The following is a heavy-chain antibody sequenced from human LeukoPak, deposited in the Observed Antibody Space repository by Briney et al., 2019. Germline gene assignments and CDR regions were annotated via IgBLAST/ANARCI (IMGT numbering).Heavy chain of an antibody. CDR2: ISYDGSNK. CDR3: ARGRRRWLHPGHGAFDY. J-gene: IGHJ4*02. D-gene: IGHD5-24*01. Sequence: GGSLRLSCAASGFTFSSYTMHWVRQAPGKGLEWVAVISYDGSNKYYADPVKGRFTISRDNSKNTLYLQMNSLRAEDTAVYYCARGRRRWLHPGHGAFDYWGQGTLVTVSS. V-gene: IGHV3-30*04. CDR1: GFTFSSYT.